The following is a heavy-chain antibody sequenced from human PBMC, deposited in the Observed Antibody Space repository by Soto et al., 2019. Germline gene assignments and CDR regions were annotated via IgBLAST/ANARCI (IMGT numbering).Heavy chain of an antibody. Sequence: QVQLVESGGGVVQPGRSLRLSCAASGFTFSSYGMHWVRQAPGKGLEWVAVISYDGSNKYYADSVKGRFTISRDNSKNTLYLQMNSLRAEDTAVYYCAKDRYGEDQFDYWGQGTLVTVSS. D-gene: IGHD4-17*01. CDR2: ISYDGSNK. J-gene: IGHJ4*02. CDR3: AKDRYGEDQFDY. V-gene: IGHV3-30*18. CDR1: GFTFSSYG.